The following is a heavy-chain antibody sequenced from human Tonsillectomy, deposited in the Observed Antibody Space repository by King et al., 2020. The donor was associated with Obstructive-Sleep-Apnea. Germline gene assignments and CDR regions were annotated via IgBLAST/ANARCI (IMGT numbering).Heavy chain of an antibody. CDR2: IIPILDKT. CDR1: VGTFSTYG. D-gene: IGHD3-9*01. CDR3: ATYKSDYDILIGYYMGFDC. Sequence: QLVQSGAEVKKPGSSVKVSCKASVGTFSTYGISWVRQAPGQGLEWMGGIIPILDKTNYAQKFQGRVTITADKSTTTAYMELSSLRSEDTAVYYCATYKSDYDILIGYYMGFDCWGQGTLVTVSS. V-gene: IGHV1-69*06. J-gene: IGHJ4*02.